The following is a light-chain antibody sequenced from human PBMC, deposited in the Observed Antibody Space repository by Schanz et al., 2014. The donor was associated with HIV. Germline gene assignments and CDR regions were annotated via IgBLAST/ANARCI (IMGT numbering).Light chain of an antibody. CDR1: QSISGR. CDR2: AAS. Sequence: DIRMTQSPSTLSASVGDRVTITCRASQSISGRVGWYQQKPGKAPKLLIYAASSVQSGVPSRFSGSASGTDFTLTINSLQPEDFATYYCQQSYATPLTFGGGTKVEIK. CDR3: QQSYATPLT. V-gene: IGKV1-39*01. J-gene: IGKJ4*01.